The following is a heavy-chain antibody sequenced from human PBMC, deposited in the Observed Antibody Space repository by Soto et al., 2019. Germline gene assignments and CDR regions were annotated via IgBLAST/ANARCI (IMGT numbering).Heavy chain of an antibody. D-gene: IGHD6-19*01. V-gene: IGHV1-2*02. CDR1: GYTFTDYF. CDR2: INSHNGGT. Sequence: QVQLVQSGAEVKRPGASVKVSCKTSGYTFTDYFIQWVRQAPGQGLEWMGWINSHNGGTKYAQKFQGRVTMTRDTSTNTAYMELSRLTSDDTAVYYCSRDASNGGFFDYWGQGTLGTVSS. CDR3: SRDASNGGFFDY. J-gene: IGHJ4*02.